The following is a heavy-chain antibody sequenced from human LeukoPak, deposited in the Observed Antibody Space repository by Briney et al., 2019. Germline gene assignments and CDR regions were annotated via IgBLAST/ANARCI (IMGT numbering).Heavy chain of an antibody. J-gene: IGHJ5*02. V-gene: IGHV3-74*01. CDR1: GFTFSSYW. CDR2: INTDGSST. D-gene: IGHD4-17*01. CDR3: ARERPRDSTVTTS. Sequence: GGSLRLSCAASGFTFSSYWMHWVRQAPGKGLVWVSRINTDGSSTSYADSVKGRFTISRDNAKNTLYLQMNSLRAEDTAVYYCARERPRDSTVTTSWGQGTLVTVSS.